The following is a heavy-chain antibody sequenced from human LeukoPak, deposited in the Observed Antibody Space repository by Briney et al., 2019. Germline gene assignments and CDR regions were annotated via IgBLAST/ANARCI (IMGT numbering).Heavy chain of an antibody. V-gene: IGHV4-61*02. J-gene: IGHJ6*03. CDR3: AKEAASTIDDSSGYYRYSYSSFYMDV. Sequence: SQTLSLTCTVSGGSINSGSYYWSWIRQPAGKGLEWIGRIYTSGSTNYNPSLKSRVTLSVDTSKNQFSLKLSSVTAADTAVYYCAKEAASTIDDSSGYYRYSYSSFYMDVWGKGTTVTISS. D-gene: IGHD3-22*01. CDR1: GGSINSGSYY. CDR2: IYTSGST.